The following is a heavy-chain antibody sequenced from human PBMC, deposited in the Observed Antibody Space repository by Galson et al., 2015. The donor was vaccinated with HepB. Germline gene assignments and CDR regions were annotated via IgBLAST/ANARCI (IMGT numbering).Heavy chain of an antibody. CDR2: MNPRSGNT. Sequence: SVKVSCKASGYTFTNYDINWVRQATGQGLEWMGWMNPRSGNTGYEQKFQGRVTMTMNTSINTAYLELSSLRSEDTALYYCARLKGCGSTSCYVADWGQGTLVTVSS. CDR1: GYTFTNYD. V-gene: IGHV1-8*01. D-gene: IGHD2-2*01. CDR3: ARLKGCGSTSCYVAD. J-gene: IGHJ4*02.